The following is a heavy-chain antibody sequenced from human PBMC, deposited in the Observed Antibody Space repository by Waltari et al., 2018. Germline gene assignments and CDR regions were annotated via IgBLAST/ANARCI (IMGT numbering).Heavy chain of an antibody. D-gene: IGHD2-2*01. CDR2: IITSSGNP. CDR3: TREVVPAATIVVNWFDP. J-gene: IGHJ5*02. V-gene: IGHV7-4-1*02. CDR1: GYTFTSYA. Sequence: QVQLVQSGSELKKPGASVKVSCKASGYTFTSYAINWWRQAPGQGLELMGWIITSSGNPTYAQGFTGRFVFSLDTSVSTAYLQINNLQADDTAIYYCTREVVPAATIVVNWFDPWGQGTLVTVSS.